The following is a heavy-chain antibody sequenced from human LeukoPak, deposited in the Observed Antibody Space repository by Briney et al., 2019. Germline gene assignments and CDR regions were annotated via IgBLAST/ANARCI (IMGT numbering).Heavy chain of an antibody. J-gene: IGHJ5*02. CDR3: VRHSSGTTYDH. Sequence: SETLSLTCTVSGGSIRGYYWSWIRQPPGKGLEWIAYVSQSGTTNYNPSLKSRVTISLDVSKNQFSLNLNSVTAADTAVYYCVRHSSGTTYDHWGQGTLVTVSS. V-gene: IGHV4-59*08. CDR1: GGSIRGYY. D-gene: IGHD3-22*01. CDR2: VSQSGTT.